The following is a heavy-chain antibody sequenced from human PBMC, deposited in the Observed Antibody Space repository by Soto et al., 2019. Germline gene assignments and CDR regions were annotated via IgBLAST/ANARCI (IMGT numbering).Heavy chain of an antibody. CDR2: ISGSGGST. D-gene: IGHD3-22*01. J-gene: IGHJ4*02. CDR1: GFTLSIYA. Sequence: AALRLSCAASGFTLSIYAMSGVRQAPGKGLEWVSAISGSGGSTYYADSVKGRFTISRDNSKNTLYLQMNSLRAEDTAVYYCAKGRRVYYLKVLLGYWAQGTLVTVSS. CDR3: AKGRRVYYLKVLLGY. V-gene: IGHV3-23*01.